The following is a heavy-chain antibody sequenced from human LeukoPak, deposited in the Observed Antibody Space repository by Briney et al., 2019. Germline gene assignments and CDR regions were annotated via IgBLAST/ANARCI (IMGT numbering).Heavy chain of an antibody. D-gene: IGHD2-15*01. Sequence: GGSLRLSCAASGFIFSSYGMHWVRQAPGKGLEWVAVIWYDGSNKYYADSVKGRFTISRDNSKNTLYLQMNSLRAEDTAVYYCARVKYCSAGSCYAAFDIWGQGTMVTVSS. V-gene: IGHV3-33*01. CDR1: GFIFSSYG. CDR2: IWYDGSNK. J-gene: IGHJ3*02. CDR3: ARVKYCSAGSCYAAFDI.